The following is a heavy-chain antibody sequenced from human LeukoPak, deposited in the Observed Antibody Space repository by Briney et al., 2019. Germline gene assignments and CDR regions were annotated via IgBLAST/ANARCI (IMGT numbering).Heavy chain of an antibody. V-gene: IGHV1-69*13. J-gene: IGHJ5*02. Sequence: SVTVSCKASGGTFSSYSISWVRQAPGQGLEWMGGIIPIFDTADYAQKFQGRVTITADESTSTAYMELSSLRSEDTAVYYCARDPRITMVRGVDWSWFDPWGQGTLVTVSS. CDR2: IIPIFDTA. CDR1: GGTFSSYS. D-gene: IGHD3-10*01. CDR3: ARDPRITMVRGVDWSWFDP.